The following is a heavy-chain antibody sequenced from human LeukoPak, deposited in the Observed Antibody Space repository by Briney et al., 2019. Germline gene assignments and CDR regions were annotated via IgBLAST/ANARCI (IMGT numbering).Heavy chain of an antibody. J-gene: IGHJ5*02. CDR1: GGSISSHY. V-gene: IGHV4-59*11. CDR3: ARALTTVTTYWFDP. CDR2: IYYSGST. D-gene: IGHD4-11*01. Sequence: SETLSLTCTVSGGSISSHYWSWIRQPPGKGLEWIGYIYYSGSTNYNPSLKSRVTISVDTSKNQFSLKLSSVTAADTAMYYCARALTTVTTYWFDPWGQGTLVTVSS.